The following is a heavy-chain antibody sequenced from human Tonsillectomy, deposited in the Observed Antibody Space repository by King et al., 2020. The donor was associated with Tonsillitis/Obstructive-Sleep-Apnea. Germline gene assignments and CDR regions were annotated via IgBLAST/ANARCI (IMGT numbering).Heavy chain of an antibody. V-gene: IGHV4-4*02. D-gene: IGHD4/OR15-4a*01. CDR2: VYHSGST. CDR1: GGSISSSYW. J-gene: IGHJ4*02. CDR3: AAALYGDNFDY. Sequence: VQLQESGPGLVKPSGTLSLTCAVSGGSISSSYWWTWVRQPPGKGLEWIGEVYHSGSTHYNPSLKSRVTISVEKSKNQFSLKLNSVTAADTAVYYCAAALYGDNFDYWGQGTLVTVSS.